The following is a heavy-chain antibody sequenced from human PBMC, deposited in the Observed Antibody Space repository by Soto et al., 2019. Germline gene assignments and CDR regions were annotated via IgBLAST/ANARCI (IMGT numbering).Heavy chain of an antibody. V-gene: IGHV4-34*01. CDR3: ARDMSITGTKSGFDI. CDR2: INHSGST. CDR1: GGSLSDYF. Sequence: SETLSLTCVVSGGSLSDYFWSWIRQPPGKALEWIGDINHSGSTNYNPSLKSRVTISVDTSKNQFSLKLSSVTAADTAVYYCARDMSITGTKSGFDIWGQGTMVTVSS. D-gene: IGHD1-20*01. J-gene: IGHJ3*02.